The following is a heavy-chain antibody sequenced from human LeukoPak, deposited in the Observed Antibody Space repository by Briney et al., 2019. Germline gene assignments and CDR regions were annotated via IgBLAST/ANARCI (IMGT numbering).Heavy chain of an antibody. V-gene: IGHV4-39*07. Sequence: SETLSLTCTVSGGSISSSSYYWGWIRQPPGKGLEWIGSIYYSGSTYYNPSLKSRVTISVDTSKNQFSLKLSSVTAADTAVYYCATHMNNYDILTGYTPNAFDIWGQGTMVTVSS. D-gene: IGHD3-9*01. CDR2: IYYSGST. J-gene: IGHJ3*02. CDR3: ATHMNNYDILTGYTPNAFDI. CDR1: GGSISSSSYY.